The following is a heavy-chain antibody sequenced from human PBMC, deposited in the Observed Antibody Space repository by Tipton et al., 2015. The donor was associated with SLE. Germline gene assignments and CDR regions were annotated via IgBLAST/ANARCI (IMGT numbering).Heavy chain of an antibody. V-gene: IGHV4-61*02. CDR1: GGSISSGSYY. J-gene: IGHJ2*01. D-gene: IGHD3-10*01. CDR2: IYTSGST. CDR3: ARDRRGWYFDL. Sequence: LRLSCTVSGGSISSGSYYWSWIRQPAGKGLEWIGRIYTSGSTNYNPSLKSRVTISVDTSKNQFSLKLSSVTAADTAVYYCARDRRGWYFDLWDRGTLVTVSS.